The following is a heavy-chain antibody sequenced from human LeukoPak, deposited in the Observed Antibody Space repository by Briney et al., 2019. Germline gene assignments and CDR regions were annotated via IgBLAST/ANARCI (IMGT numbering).Heavy chain of an antibody. D-gene: IGHD3-22*01. J-gene: IGHJ4*02. V-gene: IGHV1-69*05. CDR1: GGTFSSYA. CDR2: IIPIFGTA. CDR3: AQSRITMIVEEYYFDY. Sequence: ASVKVSCKASGGTFSSYAISWVRQAPGQGLEWMGGIIPIFGTANYAQKFQGRGTITTDESTSTAYMELSSLRSEDTAVYYCAQSRITMIVEEYYFDYWGQGTLVTVSS.